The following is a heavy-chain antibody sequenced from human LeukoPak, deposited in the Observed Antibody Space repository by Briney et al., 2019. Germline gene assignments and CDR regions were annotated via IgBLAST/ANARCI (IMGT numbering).Heavy chain of an antibody. CDR3: ARDRKDYYDSSGYYDY. CDR2: ISSSSSYI. Sequence: GGSLRLSCAASGFTFSSYSMNWVRQAPGKGLEWVSSISSSSSYIYYADSVKGRFTISRDNAKNSLYLQMNSLRAEDTAVYYCARDRKDYYDSSGYYDYWGQGTLVTVSS. J-gene: IGHJ4*02. V-gene: IGHV3-21*01. D-gene: IGHD3-22*01. CDR1: GFTFSSYS.